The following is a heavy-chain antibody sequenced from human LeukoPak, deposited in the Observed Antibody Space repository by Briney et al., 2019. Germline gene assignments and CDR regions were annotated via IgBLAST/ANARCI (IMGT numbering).Heavy chain of an antibody. J-gene: IGHJ6*02. CDR3: ARVQQEEYGDDYYYYGMDV. V-gene: IGHV3-33*01. CDR2: IWYDGSNE. D-gene: IGHD4-17*01. CDR1: GFTFSSYG. Sequence: GRSLRLSCAASGFTFSSYGMHWVRQAPGKGLEWVAVIWYDGSNEYYADSVKGRFTISRDNSKNTLYLQMNSLRAEDTAVYYCARVQQEEYGDDYYYYGMDVWGQGTTVTVSS.